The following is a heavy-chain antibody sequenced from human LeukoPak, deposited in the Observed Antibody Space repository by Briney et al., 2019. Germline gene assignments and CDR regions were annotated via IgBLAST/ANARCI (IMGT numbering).Heavy chain of an antibody. Sequence: GGSLRLSCATSGFTFDNHGMSWVRQAPGKGLEWVSGINWNGVSTGYADSVKGRFTISRDNAKNSLYLQMNSLRAEDTALYHCARDGSHSGYDPRYYYYYMDVWGKGTTVPVSS. V-gene: IGHV3-20*01. CDR2: INWNGVST. CDR3: ARDGSHSGYDPRYYYYYMDV. J-gene: IGHJ6*03. CDR1: GFTFDNHG. D-gene: IGHD5-12*01.